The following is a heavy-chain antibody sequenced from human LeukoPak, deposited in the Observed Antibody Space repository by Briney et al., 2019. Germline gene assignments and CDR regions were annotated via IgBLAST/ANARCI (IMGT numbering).Heavy chain of an antibody. CDR2: IGSSSSTI. Sequence: PGGSLRLSCAASGFTFSSYSMNWVRQAPGKGLEWVSYIGSSSSTIYYADSVKGRFTISRDNAKNSLYLQMNSLRAEDTAVYYCARDALYCTSTSCYDYWGRGPLVTVSS. J-gene: IGHJ4*02. D-gene: IGHD2-2*01. V-gene: IGHV3-48*04. CDR1: GFTFSSYS. CDR3: ARDALYCTSTSCYDY.